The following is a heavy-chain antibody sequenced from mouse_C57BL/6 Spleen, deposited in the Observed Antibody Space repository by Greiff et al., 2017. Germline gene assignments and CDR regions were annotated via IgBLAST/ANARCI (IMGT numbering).Heavy chain of an antibody. V-gene: IGHV1-18*01. J-gene: IGHJ3*01. D-gene: IGHD2-3*01. CDR3: ASHYDGVAY. CDR1: GYTFTDYN. CDR2: INPNTGGT. Sequence: VQLLQSGPELVKPGASVKIPCKASGYTFTDYNMDWVKQSHGKSLEWIGDINPNTGGTIYNQTFKGQATLTVATSSSTAYMELRIRTSEDTAVDYCASHYDGVAYWGQGTLVTVSA.